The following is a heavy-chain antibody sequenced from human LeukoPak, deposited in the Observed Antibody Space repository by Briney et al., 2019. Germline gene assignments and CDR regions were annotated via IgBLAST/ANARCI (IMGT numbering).Heavy chain of an antibody. V-gene: IGHV1-69*02. Sequence: ASVKVSCKASGGSFSSYTISWVRQAPGQGLEWMGRIIPILGIANYAQKFQGRVPITADKATSTAYMELSSLRSEATAVYYCAKVDGYCSGGSCYYGMDVWGQGTTVTVSS. CDR1: GGSFSSYT. J-gene: IGHJ6*02. D-gene: IGHD2-15*01. CDR2: IIPILGIA. CDR3: AKVDGYCSGGSCYYGMDV.